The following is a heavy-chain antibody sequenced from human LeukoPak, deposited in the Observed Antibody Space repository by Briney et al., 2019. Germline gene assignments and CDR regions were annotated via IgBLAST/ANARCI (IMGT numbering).Heavy chain of an antibody. CDR3: AKDPQKWESYFDY. Sequence: NGLEWVAFIRYDGSNKYYSDSVKGRFTISRDNSKNTLYLQMNSLRAEDAAVYYCAKDPQKWESYFDYWGQGTLVTVSS. D-gene: IGHD1-26*01. J-gene: IGHJ4*02. CDR2: IRYDGSNK. V-gene: IGHV3-30*02.